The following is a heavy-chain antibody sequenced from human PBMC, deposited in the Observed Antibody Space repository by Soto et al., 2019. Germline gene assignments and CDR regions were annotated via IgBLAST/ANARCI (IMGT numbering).Heavy chain of an antibody. V-gene: IGHV4-30-2*01. Sequence: PSETLSLTCAVSGDSISSGGYSWTWIRQPPGKGLEWIGYIYHSGSTYYNPSLKSRVTISVDRSKNQFSLKLSSVTAADTAVYYCARRLVGSYGQIDYWGQGTLVTVSS. CDR2: IYHSGST. CDR1: GDSISSGGYS. D-gene: IGHD1-26*01. J-gene: IGHJ4*02. CDR3: ARRLVGSYGQIDY.